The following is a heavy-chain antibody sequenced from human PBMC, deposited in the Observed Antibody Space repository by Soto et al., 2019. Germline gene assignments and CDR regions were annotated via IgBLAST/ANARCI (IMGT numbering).Heavy chain of an antibody. V-gene: IGHV2-5*02. CDR2: IYWDDDK. Sequence: GPAQVKPRQTLTLTCTFSGFSLTTSGVGVGWIRQSPGRAPEWLALIYWDDDKRYSPSLKSRLTITQYAPKNQVGLTMADLDPADTATYYCAHRVLRTVFGLVTTTAIYFDFWGQGTPVAVSS. D-gene: IGHD3-3*01. CDR3: AHRVLRTVFGLVTTTAIYFDF. J-gene: IGHJ4*02. CDR1: GFSLTTSGVG.